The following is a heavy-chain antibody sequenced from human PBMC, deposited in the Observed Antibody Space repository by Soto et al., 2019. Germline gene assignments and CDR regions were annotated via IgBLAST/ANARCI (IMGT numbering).Heavy chain of an antibody. CDR3: ARDSGPRRLYAALY. CDR2: INAGNGNT. V-gene: IGHV1-3*01. J-gene: IGHJ4*02. CDR1: GYTFTSYA. D-gene: IGHD2-2*01. Sequence: GASVKVSCKASGYTFTSYAMHWVRQAPGQRLEWMGWINAGNGNTKYSQKFQGRVTITRDTSASTAYMELSSLRSEDTAVYYCARDSGPRRLYAALYWGQGTLVTSPQ.